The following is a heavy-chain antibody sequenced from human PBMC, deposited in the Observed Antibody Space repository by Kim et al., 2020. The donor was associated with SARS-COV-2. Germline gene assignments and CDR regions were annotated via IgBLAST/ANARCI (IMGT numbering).Heavy chain of an antibody. CDR3: ARVVTTENFGVRFYYYYGMDV. J-gene: IGHJ6*02. CDR1: GYTFTGYY. CDR2: INPNSGGT. Sequence: ASVKVSCKASGYTFTGYYMHWVRQAPGQGLEWMGRINPNSGGTNYAQKFQGRVTMTRDTSISTAYMELSRLRSDDTAVYYCARVVTTENFGVRFYYYYGMDVWGQGTTVTVSS. D-gene: IGHD4-4*01. V-gene: IGHV1-2*06.